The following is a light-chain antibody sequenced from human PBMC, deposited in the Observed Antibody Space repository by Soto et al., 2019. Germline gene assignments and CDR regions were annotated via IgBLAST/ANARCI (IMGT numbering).Light chain of an antibody. CDR3: LLFYGDGVV. CDR1: TGAVTSGYY. J-gene: IGLJ2*01. V-gene: IGLV7-43*01. CDR2: STT. Sequence: QTVVTQEPSLTVSPGGTVTLTCASSTGAVTSGYYPNWFQQRPGQPPRALIYSTTYKHPWTPARFSGSLVGGKAALTLSAAHPEDEAEYYCLLFYGDGVVFGGGTKLTVL.